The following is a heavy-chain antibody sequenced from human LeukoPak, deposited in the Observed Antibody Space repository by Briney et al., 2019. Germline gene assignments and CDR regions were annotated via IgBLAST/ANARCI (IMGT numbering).Heavy chain of an antibody. Sequence: GGSLRLSCAASGFTFSSYAMSWVRQAPGKGLEWVSAISGSGGSTYYADSVKGRFTISRDNSKNTLYLQMNSLRAEDTAVYYCAKDGEHFSRSDWFDPWGQGTLVTVSS. V-gene: IGHV3-23*01. CDR2: ISGSGGST. CDR3: AKDGEHFSRSDWFDP. CDR1: GFTFSSYA. J-gene: IGHJ5*02. D-gene: IGHD1/OR15-1a*01.